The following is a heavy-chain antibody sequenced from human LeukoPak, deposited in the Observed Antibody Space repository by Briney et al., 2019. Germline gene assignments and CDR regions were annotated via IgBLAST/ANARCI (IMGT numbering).Heavy chain of an antibody. Sequence: GASVKVSCKASGYTFTSYGISWVRQAPGQGLEWMGWISAYNGNTNYAQKLQGRVTMTTDTSTSTAYMELRSLRSDDTAVYYCAREGRGYDILTGAFDYWGQGTLVTVSS. CDR2: ISAYNGNT. CDR1: GYTFTSYG. CDR3: AREGRGYDILTGAFDY. D-gene: IGHD3-9*01. J-gene: IGHJ4*02. V-gene: IGHV1-18*01.